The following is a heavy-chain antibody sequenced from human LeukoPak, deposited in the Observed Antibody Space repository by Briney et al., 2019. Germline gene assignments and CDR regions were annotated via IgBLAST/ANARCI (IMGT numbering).Heavy chain of an antibody. V-gene: IGHV4-34*01. CDR2: INHRGSS. CDR3: ARGSSFDGYCSAGACDAGYYDS. Sequence: SETLSLTCAVYGDSFSAYFWNWIRQAPGKPLEYIGEINHRGSSHYNPSLKTRVTLSVDTSKNQFSLMLTPVSAADTALYFCARGSSFDGYCSAGACDAGYYDSWGQGTPVTVSS. J-gene: IGHJ4*02. CDR1: GDSFSAYF. D-gene: IGHD2-15*01.